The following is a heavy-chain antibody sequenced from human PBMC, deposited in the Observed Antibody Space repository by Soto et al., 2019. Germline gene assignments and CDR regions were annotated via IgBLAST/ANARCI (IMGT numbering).Heavy chain of an antibody. CDR3: ARDASGVAHGYSSLDV. Sequence: PSETLSLTCTVSGGSISSGGYYWSWIRQHPGKGLEWIGYIYYSGSTYYNPSLKSRVTISVDTSKNQFSLKLSSVTAADTAVYYCARDASGVAHGYSSLDVWGQGTTVTVSS. V-gene: IGHV4-31*03. D-gene: IGHD6-19*01. J-gene: IGHJ6*02. CDR2: IYYSGST. CDR1: GGSISSGGYY.